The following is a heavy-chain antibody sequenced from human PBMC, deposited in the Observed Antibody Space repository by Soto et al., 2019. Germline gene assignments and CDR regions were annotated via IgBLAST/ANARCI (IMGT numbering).Heavy chain of an antibody. Sequence: QVPLQESGPGLVKPSGTLSLTCTVSGGSMSSRNWWNWVRQSPGKGLEWIGEAHHSGRTNYNPSLKSRVTISFDKSKNHLALKWSSVTAADTAVYYCARSEATGLDYWGQGTLVTVYS. J-gene: IGHJ4*02. CDR2: AHHSGRT. CDR1: GGSMSSRNW. V-gene: IGHV4-4*02. CDR3: ARSEATGLDY.